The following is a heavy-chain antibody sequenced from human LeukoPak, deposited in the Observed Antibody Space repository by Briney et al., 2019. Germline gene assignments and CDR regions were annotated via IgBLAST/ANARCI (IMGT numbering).Heavy chain of an antibody. CDR2: IRYDGSNK. CDR3: ASTTPRTQFAFDI. Sequence: GGSLRLSCAASGFTFSSYGMHWVRQAPGKGLEWVAFIRYDGSNKYYADSVKGRFTISRDNSKNTLYLQMNSLRAEDTAVYYCASTTPRTQFAFDIWGQGAMVTVSS. V-gene: IGHV3-30*02. CDR1: GFTFSSYG. D-gene: IGHD2/OR15-2a*01. J-gene: IGHJ3*02.